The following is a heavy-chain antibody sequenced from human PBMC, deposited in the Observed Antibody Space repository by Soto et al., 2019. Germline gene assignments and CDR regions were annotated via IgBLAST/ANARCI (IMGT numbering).Heavy chain of an antibody. CDR3: ERDHRHTCHCRGGSGYGRSFDY. V-gene: IGHV1-69*01. D-gene: IGHD2-15*01. J-gene: IGHJ4*02. CDR1: GGTFSSYA. Sequence: QVQLVQSGAEVKKPGSSVKVSCKASGGTFSSYAISWVRQAPGQGLEWMGGFIPLVGTANYAQTFQGRVTINAEEATSTAYRELSSLRWEGTAVYYCERDHRHTCHCRGGSGYGRSFDYWGQGTLGTGSS. CDR2: FIPLVGTA.